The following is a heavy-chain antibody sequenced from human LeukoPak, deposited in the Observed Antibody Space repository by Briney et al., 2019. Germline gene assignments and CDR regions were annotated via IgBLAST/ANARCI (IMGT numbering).Heavy chain of an antibody. CDR3: ARGAHYYDSSGYHGFDP. CDR1: GYTFTGYY. D-gene: IGHD3-22*01. CDR2: INPNSGGT. V-gene: IGHV1-2*04. Sequence: ASVKVSCKASGYTFTGYYMHWVRQAPGQGLEWMGWINPNSGGTNYAQKFQGWATMTRDTSISTAYMELSRLRSDDTAVYYCARGAHYYDSSGYHGFDPWGQGTLVTVSS. J-gene: IGHJ5*02.